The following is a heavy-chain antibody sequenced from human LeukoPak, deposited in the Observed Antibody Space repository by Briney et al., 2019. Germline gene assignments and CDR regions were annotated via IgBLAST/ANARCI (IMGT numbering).Heavy chain of an antibody. J-gene: IGHJ4*02. Sequence: ASVKVSCKASAYTFTSYHINWVRHATGQGLEWMGWMNPNRGNTGYAQKFQGRVTMTRNTSISTAYMELSSLRSEDTAVYYCARGPPQTGIDYWGQGTLVTVSS. CDR3: ARGPPQTGIDY. CDR1: AYTFTSYH. CDR2: MNPNRGNT. V-gene: IGHV1-8*01.